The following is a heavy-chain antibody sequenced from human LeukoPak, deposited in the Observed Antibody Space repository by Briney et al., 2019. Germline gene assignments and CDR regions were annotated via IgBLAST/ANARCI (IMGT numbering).Heavy chain of an antibody. CDR1: GFTFSSHA. V-gene: IGHV3-23*01. J-gene: IGHJ6*02. CDR3: AKDREMATMGFSPDV. CDR2: ISGSGGST. D-gene: IGHD5-24*01. Sequence: GGSLRLSCAASGFTFSSHAMSWVRQAPGKGLEWVSTISGSGGSTYYADSVKGRFTISRDNSKNTLYLQMNSLRADDTAVYYCAKDREMATMGFSPDVWGQGTTVTVSS.